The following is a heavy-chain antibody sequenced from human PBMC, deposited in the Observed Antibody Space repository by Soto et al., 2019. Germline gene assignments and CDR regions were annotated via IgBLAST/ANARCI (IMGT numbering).Heavy chain of an antibody. CDR3: ARVGIAVAGTIFDY. CDR2: INHSGST. D-gene: IGHD6-19*01. CDR1: GGSFSGYY. Sequence: SETLSLTCAVHGGSFSGYYWSWIRQPPGKGLEWIGEINHSGSTNYNPSLKSRVTISVDTSKNQFSLKLSSVTAADTAVYYCARVGIAVAGTIFDYWGQGTLVTVSS. J-gene: IGHJ4*02. V-gene: IGHV4-34*01.